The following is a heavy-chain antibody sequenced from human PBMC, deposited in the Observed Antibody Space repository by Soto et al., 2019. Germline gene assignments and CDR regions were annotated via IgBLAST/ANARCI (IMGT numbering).Heavy chain of an antibody. CDR2: IIPIFGTA. D-gene: IGHD1-26*01. J-gene: IGHJ6*02. Sequence: QVQLVQSGAEVKKPGSSVKVSCKASGGTFSSYAISWVRQAPGQGLEWMGGIIPIFGTANYAQKFQGRVTITADESTSTAYMELSSLRSEDTAVYYCATRVGANWEGYYYYYGMDVWGQGTTVTVSS. CDR1: GGTFSSYA. V-gene: IGHV1-69*01. CDR3: ATRVGANWEGYYYYYGMDV.